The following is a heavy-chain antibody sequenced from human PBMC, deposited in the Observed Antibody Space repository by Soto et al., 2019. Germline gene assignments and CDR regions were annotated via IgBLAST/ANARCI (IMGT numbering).Heavy chain of an antibody. V-gene: IGHV3-23*01. CDR1: GFTFSSYA. CDR3: AKGYYYDSGGVYYFDY. J-gene: IGHJ4*02. D-gene: IGHD3-22*01. CDR2: ISSNGGST. Sequence: AGGSVRLSCAASGFTFSSYAMSWVRQAPGRGLEWVSAISSNGGSTYYADSLKGRFTISRDNSKNTLYLQMNSLRAEDTAVYYCAKGYYYDSGGVYYFDYWGQGTLVTVSS.